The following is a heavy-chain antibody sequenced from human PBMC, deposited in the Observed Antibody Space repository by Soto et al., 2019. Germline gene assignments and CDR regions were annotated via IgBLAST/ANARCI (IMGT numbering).Heavy chain of an antibody. V-gene: IGHV4-31*03. CDR3: ARFGGYCSGGSCYWFDY. D-gene: IGHD2-15*01. J-gene: IGHJ4*02. CDR2: IYYSGST. Sequence: SETLSLTCTVSGGSISSGGYYWSWIRQHPGKGLEWIGYIYYSGSTYYNPSLKSRVTISVDTAKNQFSLKLSSVTAADTAVYFCARFGGYCSGGSCYWFDYLGQGTLVTVSS. CDR1: GGSISSGGYY.